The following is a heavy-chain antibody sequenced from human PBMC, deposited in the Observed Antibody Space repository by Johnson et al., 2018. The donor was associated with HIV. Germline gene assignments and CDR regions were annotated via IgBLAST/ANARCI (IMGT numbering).Heavy chain of an antibody. CDR2: IRYDGSNK. Sequence: QVQLVESGGGVVQPGGSLRLSCEASGFTFRSYGMHWVRQAPGKGLEWVAFIRYDGSNKYYADSVKGRFTISRDNAKNSLFLQMNSLRAEDTAVYYCARDPRGVIVAPSDAFDIWGQGTMVTVSS. J-gene: IGHJ3*02. CDR3: ARDPRGVIVAPSDAFDI. CDR1: GFTFRSYG. V-gene: IGHV3-30*02. D-gene: IGHD3-10*01.